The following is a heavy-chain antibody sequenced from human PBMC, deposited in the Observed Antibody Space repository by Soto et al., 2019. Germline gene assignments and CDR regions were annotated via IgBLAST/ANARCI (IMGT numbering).Heavy chain of an antibody. CDR3: VRDKGMADL. V-gene: IGHV4-4*07. CDR1: GGSISNSH. D-gene: IGHD6-13*01. J-gene: IGHJ5*02. Sequence: QVHLQESGPGLVKPSATLSLSCTISGGSISNSHWSWIRQPAGKGLEWIGRVYSSGDTNYNPSLESRVTMSVDTSNNHLSLKLTSVTAADTAVYYCVRDKGMADLWGQGTLVSVSS. CDR2: VYSSGDT.